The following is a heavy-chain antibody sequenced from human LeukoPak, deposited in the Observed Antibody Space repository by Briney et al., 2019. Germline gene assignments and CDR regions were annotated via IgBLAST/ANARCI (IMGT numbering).Heavy chain of an antibody. J-gene: IGHJ4*02. V-gene: IGHV4-59*01. Sequence: PSETLSLTCTVSGGSITSYYWSWIRQPPGKGLEWIGNIYYSGSTNYNPSLKSRVTISIDTSKNQFSLKLSSVTAADTAVYYYASTANYYGSGSYYKNWGQGTLVTVSS. D-gene: IGHD3-10*01. CDR3: ASTANYYGSGSYYKN. CDR1: GGSITSYY. CDR2: IYYSGST.